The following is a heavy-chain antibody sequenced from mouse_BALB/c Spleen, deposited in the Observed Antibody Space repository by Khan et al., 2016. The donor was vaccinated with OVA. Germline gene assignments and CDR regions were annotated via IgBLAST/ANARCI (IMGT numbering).Heavy chain of an antibody. CDR1: GFSLTSYG. J-gene: IGHJ1*01. CDR3: ARDLGSSHWYFDV. V-gene: IGHV2-9*02. Sequence: VQLKQSGPGLVAPSQRLSITCTVSGFSLTSYGVHWVRQPPGKGLEWLGVIWAGGSTNYNSALRSRLTINKDNSKSQVFLKMNNLQTDDTAMYCCARDLGSSHWYFDVWGAGTTVTVSS. D-gene: IGHD1-1*01. CDR2: IWAGGST.